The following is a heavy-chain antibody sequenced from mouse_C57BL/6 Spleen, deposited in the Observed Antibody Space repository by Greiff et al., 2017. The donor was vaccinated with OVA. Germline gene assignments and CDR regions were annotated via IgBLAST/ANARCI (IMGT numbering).Heavy chain of an antibody. D-gene: IGHD2-4*01. CDR1: GYTFTSYG. J-gene: IGHJ3*01. CDR3: ARAGDYAWFAY. CDR2: IYPRSGNT. V-gene: IGHV1-81*01. Sequence: AQLQQSGAELARPGASVKLSCKASGYTFTSYGISWVKQRTGQGLEWIGEIYPRSGNTYYNEKFKGKATLTADKSSSTAYMELRSLTSEDSAVYFCARAGDYAWFAYWGQGTLVTVSA.